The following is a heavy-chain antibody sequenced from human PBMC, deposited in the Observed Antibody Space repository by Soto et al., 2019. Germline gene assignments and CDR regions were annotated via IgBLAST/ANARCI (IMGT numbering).Heavy chain of an antibody. CDR3: AREGWDCSGGSCYSSWFDP. V-gene: IGHV3-30-3*01. J-gene: IGHJ5*02. CDR2: ISYDGSNK. D-gene: IGHD2-15*01. CDR1: GFTFSSYA. Sequence: QVQLVESGGGVVQPGRSLRLSCAASGFTFSSYAMHWVRQAPGKGLGWVAVISYDGSNKYYADSVKGRFTISRENSENTLYLQMNSLRVEATAVYYCAREGWDCSGGSCYSSWFDPWGQGTLVTVSS.